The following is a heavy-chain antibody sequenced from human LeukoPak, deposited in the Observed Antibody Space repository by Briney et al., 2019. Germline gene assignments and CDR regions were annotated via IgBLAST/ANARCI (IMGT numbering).Heavy chain of an antibody. CDR2: IYYSGSA. Sequence: SETLSLTCTVSGGSISSYYWSWIRQPPGKGLEWIGFIYYSGSANYNPSLRSRDTISVDTSKNQFSLKLTSVTAADTAVYYCARTGVVATSYFFDYWGQGTLVTVSS. CDR1: GGSISSYY. CDR3: ARTGVVATSYFFDY. J-gene: IGHJ4*02. V-gene: IGHV4-59*01. D-gene: IGHD5-12*01.